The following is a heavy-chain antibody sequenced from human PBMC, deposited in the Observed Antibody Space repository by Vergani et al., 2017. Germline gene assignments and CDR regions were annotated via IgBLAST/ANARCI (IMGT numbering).Heavy chain of an antibody. D-gene: IGHD6-19*01. CDR3: ARQYSSGWYGWFDP. Sequence: QVQLVQSGAEVKKPGSSVKVSCKASGGTFSSYTISWVRQAPGQGLEWMGRIIPILGIANYAQKFQGRVTMTRNTSISTAYMELSSLRSEDTAVYYCARQYSSGWYGWFDPWGQGTLVTVSS. CDR2: IIPILGIA. V-gene: IGHV1-69*02. CDR1: GGTFSSYT. J-gene: IGHJ5*02.